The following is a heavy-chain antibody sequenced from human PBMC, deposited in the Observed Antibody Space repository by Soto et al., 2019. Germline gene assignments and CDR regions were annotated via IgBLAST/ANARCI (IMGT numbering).Heavy chain of an antibody. Sequence: ASVKVSCKASGYTFTSYGIIWVRQAPGQGLERMGWISAYNGNTNYAQKLQGRVTMTTDTSTSTAYMELRSLRSDDTAVYYCARDRLGSARNGAFDIWGQGTMVTVSS. D-gene: IGHD3-10*01. V-gene: IGHV1-18*01. J-gene: IGHJ3*02. CDR3: ARDRLGSARNGAFDI. CDR1: GYTFTSYG. CDR2: ISAYNGNT.